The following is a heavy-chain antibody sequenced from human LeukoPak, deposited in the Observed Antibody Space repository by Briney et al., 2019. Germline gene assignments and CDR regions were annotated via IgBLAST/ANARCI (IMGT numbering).Heavy chain of an antibody. D-gene: IGHD3-10*01. CDR1: GFTFSSYS. V-gene: IGHV4-59*01. J-gene: IGHJ4*02. Sequence: GSLRLSCAASGFTFSSYSMNWIRQPPGKGLEWIGYIHYSGSTKYKSSLKSRVTISVDTSKNQFSLKLNSVTAADTAVYYCARGKEVITMLRGLKPGYYFDYWGQGTLVTVSS. CDR2: IHYSGST. CDR3: ARGKEVITMLRGLKPGYYFDY.